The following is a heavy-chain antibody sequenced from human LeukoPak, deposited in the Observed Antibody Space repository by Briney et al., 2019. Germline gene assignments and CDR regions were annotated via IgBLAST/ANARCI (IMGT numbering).Heavy chain of an antibody. CDR1: GYTFTGYY. D-gene: IGHD2-21*02. CDR2: INPNSGGT. Sequence: ASVKVSCKASGYTFTGYYMHWVRQAPGQGLEWMGWINPNSGGTNYAQKFQGWVTMTRDTSISTAYMELSRLRSDDTAVYYCARDPYCGGDCSPPFDPWGQGTLVTVSS. J-gene: IGHJ5*02. V-gene: IGHV1-2*04. CDR3: ARDPYCGGDCSPPFDP.